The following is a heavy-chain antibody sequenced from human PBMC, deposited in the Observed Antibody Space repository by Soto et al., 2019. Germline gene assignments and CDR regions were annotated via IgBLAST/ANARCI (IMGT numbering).Heavy chain of an antibody. Sequence: SVKVSCKASGGTFSSYAISWVRQAPGQGLEWMGGIIPIFGTANYAQKFQGRVTITADESTSTAYMELSSLRSEDTAVYYCARIGDSSGYVYYFDYWGQGTLVTVSS. CDR3: ARIGDSSGYVYYFDY. CDR2: IIPIFGTA. J-gene: IGHJ4*02. V-gene: IGHV1-69*13. D-gene: IGHD3-22*01. CDR1: GGTFSSYA.